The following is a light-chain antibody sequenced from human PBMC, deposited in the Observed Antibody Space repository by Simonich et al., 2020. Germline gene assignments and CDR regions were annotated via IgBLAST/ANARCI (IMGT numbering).Light chain of an antibody. J-gene: IGLJ2*01. CDR2: YKSDSDK. CDR1: SGINVGTYR. Sequence: QAVLTQPASLSESPGASASLTCTLRSGINVGTYRLYLYQKKPGSPPQYLLRYKSDSDKQHGSGGPSRFSGSKDASANAGILLISGLQSEDEADYYCMIWHSSAVVFGGGTKLTVL. CDR3: MIWHSSAVV. V-gene: IGLV5-45*01.